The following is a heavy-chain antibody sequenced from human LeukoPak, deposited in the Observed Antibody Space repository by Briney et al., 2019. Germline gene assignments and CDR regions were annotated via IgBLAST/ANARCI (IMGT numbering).Heavy chain of an antibody. Sequence: PSETLSLTCTVSGGSISSSSYYWGWIRQPPGKGLEWIGSIYYSGSTYYNPSLKSRVTISVDTSKNQFSLKLSSVTAADTAVYYCARDSSSSWGLPFDPWGQGTLVTVSS. CDR2: IYYSGST. CDR1: GGSISSSSYY. J-gene: IGHJ5*02. D-gene: IGHD6-13*01. V-gene: IGHV4-39*07. CDR3: ARDSSSSWGLPFDP.